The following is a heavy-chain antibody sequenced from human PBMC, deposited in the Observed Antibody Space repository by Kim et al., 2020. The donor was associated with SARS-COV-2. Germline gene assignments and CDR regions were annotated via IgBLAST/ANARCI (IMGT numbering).Heavy chain of an antibody. D-gene: IGHD2-2*01. CDR2: ISSSSSYI. V-gene: IGHV3-21*01. Sequence: GGSLRLSCAASGFTFSSYSMNWVRQAPGKGLEWVSSISSSSSYIYYADSVKGRFTISRDNAKNSLYLQMNSLRAEDTAVYYCATSKADIVVVPAAIDLAYYYYGMDVWGQGTTVTVSS. J-gene: IGHJ6*02. CDR3: ATSKADIVVVPAAIDLAYYYYGMDV. CDR1: GFTFSSYS.